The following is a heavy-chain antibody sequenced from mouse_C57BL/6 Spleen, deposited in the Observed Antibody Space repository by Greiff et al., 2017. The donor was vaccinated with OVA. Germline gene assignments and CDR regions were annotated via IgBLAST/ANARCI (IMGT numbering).Heavy chain of an antibody. CDR2: INPSTGGP. D-gene: IGHD1-1*01. CDR3: ASSITTVVAVDY. V-gene: IGHV1-53*01. CDR1: GYTFTSYW. Sequence: VQLQQPGTELVKPGASVKLSCKASGYTFTSYWMHWVKQRPGQGLEWIGNINPSTGGPNYNEKFKSKATLTVDKSSSTAYMQLSSLTSEDSAVYYCASSITTVVAVDYWGQGTTLTVSS. J-gene: IGHJ2*01.